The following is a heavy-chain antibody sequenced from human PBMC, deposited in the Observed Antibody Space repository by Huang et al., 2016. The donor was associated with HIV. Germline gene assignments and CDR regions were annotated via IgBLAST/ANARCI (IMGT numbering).Heavy chain of an antibody. V-gene: IGHV4-34*02. CDR1: GGSFTGNY. CDR2: VNDRVAT. D-gene: IGHD3-3*01. Sequence: QMQLQQRGAGLLKPSETLSLTCGVSGGSFTGNYLTWIRQAPGQGLEWLGEVNDRVATISNPPLNGRVTISLDKSNRELSLNLRSVTAADTAVYYCARQWTILEWLLGLDVWGQGTTVIVSS. J-gene: IGHJ6*02. CDR3: ARQWTILEWLLGLDV.